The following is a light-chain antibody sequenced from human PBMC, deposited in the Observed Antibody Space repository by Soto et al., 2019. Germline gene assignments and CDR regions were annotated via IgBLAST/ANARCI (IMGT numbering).Light chain of an antibody. CDR2: DVN. V-gene: IGLV2-14*03. CDR1: SSDVGGYNY. Sequence: QSALTQPASVSGSPGQSITISCAGTSSDVGGYNYVSWYQQHPGKVPRLIISDVNKRPSGVSDRFSGSKSGNTASLTISGLQAEDEADYYCASITRSVTVVFGGGNKLTVL. CDR3: ASITRSVTVV. J-gene: IGLJ2*01.